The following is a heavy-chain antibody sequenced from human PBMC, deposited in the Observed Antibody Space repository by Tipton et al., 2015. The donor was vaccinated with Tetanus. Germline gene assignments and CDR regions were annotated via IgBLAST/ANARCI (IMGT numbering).Heavy chain of an antibody. CDR2: IRQDGSEK. V-gene: IGHV3-7*01. CDR3: ARDMDY. Sequence: SGYTFSASGMHWVRQGPGKGLEWVANIRQDGSEKYYSDSVKGRFTISRDNAKSSLYLQMNSLRVEDTAVYYCARDMDYWGQGTLVTVSS. J-gene: IGHJ4*02. CDR1: GYTFSASG.